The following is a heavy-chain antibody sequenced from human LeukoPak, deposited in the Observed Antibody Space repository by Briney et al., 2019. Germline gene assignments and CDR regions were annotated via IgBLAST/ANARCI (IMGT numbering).Heavy chain of an antibody. V-gene: IGHV3-23*01. Sequence: GGSLRLSCAASGFTFSSYAMSWVRQAPGKGLEWVSAISGSGGSTYCADSVKGRFTISRDNSKNTLYLQMNSLRAEDTAVYYCAKDSGDYVWGSYRYGDYWGQGTLVTVSS. CDR1: GFTFSSYA. D-gene: IGHD3-16*02. CDR3: AKDSGDYVWGSYRYGDY. J-gene: IGHJ4*02. CDR2: ISGSGGST.